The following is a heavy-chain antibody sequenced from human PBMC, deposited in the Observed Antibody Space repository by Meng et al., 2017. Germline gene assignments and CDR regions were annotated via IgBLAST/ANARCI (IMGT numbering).Heavy chain of an antibody. D-gene: IGHD3-10*01. CDR3: ARAPGYYGWGAVDY. V-gene: IGHV4-61*01. Sequence: QVQLGQSGPAGGGLAETLSLTCTVSGGSVSSGSYYWSWRRQPPGKGREGSMYIYNSGRTNYHPSLKSRVTISVDTSKNQFSLQLSSVTAADAAVYYCARAPGYYGWGAVDYWGQGTLVTVSS. J-gene: IGHJ4*02. CDR2: IYNSGRT. CDR1: GGSVSSGSYY.